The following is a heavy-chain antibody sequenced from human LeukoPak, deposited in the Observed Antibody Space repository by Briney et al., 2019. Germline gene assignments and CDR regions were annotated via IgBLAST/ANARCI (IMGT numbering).Heavy chain of an antibody. J-gene: IGHJ4*02. CDR2: VNHSGGT. CDR1: GESFNDHY. Sequence: SETLSLTCAVCGESFNDHYWNWIRQPPGKGLEWIGEVNHSGGTNYNPSLKSRVALSVDTSKNQFSLRLTSVNDADTATYYCARSLTGTYGFAFWSQGTPVLVS. V-gene: IGHV4-34*01. CDR3: ARSLTGTYGFAF. D-gene: IGHD1-14*01.